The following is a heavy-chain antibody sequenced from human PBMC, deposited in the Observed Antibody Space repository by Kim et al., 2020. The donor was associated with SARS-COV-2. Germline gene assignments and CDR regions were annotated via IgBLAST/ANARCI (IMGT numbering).Heavy chain of an antibody. D-gene: IGHD3-9*01. J-gene: IGHJ4*02. V-gene: IGHV3-48*02. Sequence: YADSVKSRYTIARDNAKNSLYLQMNSLRDEDTAVYYCASDILTGYYPLDYWGQGTLVTVSS. CDR3: ASDILTGYYPLDY.